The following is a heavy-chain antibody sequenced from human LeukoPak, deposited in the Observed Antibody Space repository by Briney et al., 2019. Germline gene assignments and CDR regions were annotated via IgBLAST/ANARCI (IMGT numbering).Heavy chain of an antibody. CDR2: INWNGGST. J-gene: IGHJ4*02. CDR1: GFTFDDYG. D-gene: IGHD3-22*01. CDR3: ARADSTGYFLGHFDY. V-gene: IGHV3-20*04. Sequence: GGSLRLSCAASGFTFDDYGMSWVRQAPGKGLEWVSGINWNGGSTGYADSVKGRFTISRDNAKNSLYLQMNSLRAEDTALYYCARADSTGYFLGHFDYGGQGTLVTVSS.